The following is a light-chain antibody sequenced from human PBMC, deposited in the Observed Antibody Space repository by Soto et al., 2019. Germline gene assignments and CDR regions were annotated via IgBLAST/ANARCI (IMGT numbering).Light chain of an antibody. Sequence: LTQPPSASGTPGQRVTISCSGSSSNIGSNSVNWYQQLPGTAPKLLMYSSNQRPSGVPDRFSGSKSGTSASLAISGLQSEDEADYYCAAWDDSLNGVVFGGGTQLTVL. CDR2: SSN. CDR1: SSNIGSNS. J-gene: IGLJ2*01. V-gene: IGLV1-44*01. CDR3: AAWDDSLNGVV.